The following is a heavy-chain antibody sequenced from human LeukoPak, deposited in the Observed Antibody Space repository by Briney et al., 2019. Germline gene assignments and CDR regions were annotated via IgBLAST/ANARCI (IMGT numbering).Heavy chain of an antibody. Sequence: TGGSLRLSCAASGFTFSNYSMDWVRQAPGKGLEWVSSISSSSSYIYYAGSVKGRFTISRDNAKNSLYLQMNSLRAEDTAVYYCARRATYYYDSSGYFPPDYWGQGTLVTVSS. CDR1: GFTFSNYS. CDR2: ISSSSSYI. V-gene: IGHV3-21*01. J-gene: IGHJ4*02. CDR3: ARRATYYYDSSGYFPPDY. D-gene: IGHD3-22*01.